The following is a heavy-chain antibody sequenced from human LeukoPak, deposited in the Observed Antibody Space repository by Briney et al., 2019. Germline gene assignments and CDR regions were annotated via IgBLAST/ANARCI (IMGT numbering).Heavy chain of an antibody. Sequence: GGSLRLSCAASGFTFKTFGMHLVRQAPGKGLEWVAFIRYDGTIQYYADSAKGRFTISRDNSNNILYLQMNSLRAEDTAVYFCAKGYGENHFDSWGQGTLVTVSS. V-gene: IGHV3-30*02. J-gene: IGHJ4*02. CDR1: GFTFKTFG. CDR3: AKGYGENHFDS. CDR2: IRYDGTIQ. D-gene: IGHD3-16*01.